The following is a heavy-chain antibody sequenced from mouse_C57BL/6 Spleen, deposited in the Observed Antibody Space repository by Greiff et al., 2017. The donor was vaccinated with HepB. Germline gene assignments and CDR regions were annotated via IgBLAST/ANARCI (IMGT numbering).Heavy chain of an antibody. CDR2: IRLKSDNYAT. J-gene: IGHJ2*01. D-gene: IGHD2-3*01. CDR3: TGDDGYHYFDY. CDR1: GFTFSNYW. V-gene: IGHV6-3*01. Sequence: EVQGVESGGGLVQPGGSMKLSCVASGFTFSNYWMNWVRQSPEKGLEWVAQIRLKSDNYATHSAESVKGRFTISRDDSKSSVYLQMKNLRAEDTGIYSCTGDDGYHYFDYWGQGTTLTVSS.